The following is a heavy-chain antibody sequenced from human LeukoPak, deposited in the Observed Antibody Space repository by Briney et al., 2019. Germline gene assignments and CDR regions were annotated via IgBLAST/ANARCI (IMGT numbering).Heavy chain of an antibody. CDR1: GFTFSSYS. CDR2: ISSSSSYI. CDR3: ASSGGSWYYYYYMDV. D-gene: IGHD2-15*01. Sequence: GGSLRLSCAASGFTFSSYSMNWVRQAPGKGLEWVSSISSSSSYIYYADSVKGRFTISRDNAKNSLYLQMNSLRAEDTAVYYCASSGGSWYYYYYMDVWGKGTTVTVSS. J-gene: IGHJ6*03. V-gene: IGHV3-21*01.